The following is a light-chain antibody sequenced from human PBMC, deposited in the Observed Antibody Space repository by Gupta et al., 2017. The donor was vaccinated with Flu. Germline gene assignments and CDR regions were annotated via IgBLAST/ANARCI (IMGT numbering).Light chain of an antibody. CDR1: SGSVSTSYY. J-gene: IGLJ3*02. Sequence: QTVVTQDPSFSVSPGGTVPLTCGLNSGSVSTSYYPSWYQQTPGQAPRTLIYNTNTRSSGVPDRFSGSILGNKAALTITGAQADDESDYYCVLYMGSGRRVFGGGTKVTVL. CDR2: NTN. V-gene: IGLV8-61*01. CDR3: VLYMGSGRRV.